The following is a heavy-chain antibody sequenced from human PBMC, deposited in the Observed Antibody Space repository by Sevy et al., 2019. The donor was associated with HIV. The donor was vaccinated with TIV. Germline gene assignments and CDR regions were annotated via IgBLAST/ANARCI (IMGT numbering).Heavy chain of an antibody. D-gene: IGHD6-6*01. J-gene: IGHJ4*02. Sequence: ASVKVSCKASGYTFTSYGISWVRQAPGQELEWMGWISAYNGNTNYAQKLQGRVTMTTDTSTSTAYMELRSLRSDDTAVYYCARVPSRIAARPKDYFDYWGQGTLVTVSS. CDR2: ISAYNGNT. CDR3: ARVPSRIAARPKDYFDY. V-gene: IGHV1-18*01. CDR1: GYTFTSYG.